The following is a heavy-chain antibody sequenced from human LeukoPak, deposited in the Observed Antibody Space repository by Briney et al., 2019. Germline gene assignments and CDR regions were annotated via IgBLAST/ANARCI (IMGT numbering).Heavy chain of an antibody. J-gene: IGHJ4*02. CDR1: GGTFSSYA. V-gene: IGHV1-69*06. D-gene: IGHD3-10*01. CDR2: IIPIFGTA. CDR3: ARVGSGSYYLDY. Sequence: ASVKVSCKASGGTFSSYAISWVRQAPGQGLEWMGGIIPIFGTANYAQKFQGRVTITADKSTSTAYMELSSLRSEDTAVYYCARVGSGSYYLDYWGQGTLATVSS.